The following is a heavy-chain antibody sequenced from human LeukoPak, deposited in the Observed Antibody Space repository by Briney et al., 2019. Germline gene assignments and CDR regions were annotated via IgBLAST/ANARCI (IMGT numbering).Heavy chain of an antibody. V-gene: IGHV3-48*04. CDR2: ISSSSSTI. Sequence: GGSLRLSCAASGFTFSSYSMNWVRQAPGKGLEWVSYISSSSSTIYYADSVKGRFTISRDNAKNSLYLQMNSLRAEDTAVYYCARGPPYYYDSSGQGDDAFDIWGQGTMVTVSS. CDR1: GFTFSSYS. CDR3: ARGPPYYYDSSGQGDDAFDI. D-gene: IGHD3-22*01. J-gene: IGHJ3*02.